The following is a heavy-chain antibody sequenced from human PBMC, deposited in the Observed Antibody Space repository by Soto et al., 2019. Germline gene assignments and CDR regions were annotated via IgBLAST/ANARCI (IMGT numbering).Heavy chain of an antibody. V-gene: IGHV4-34*01. CDR1: NGSFTGHY. CDR2: INHSGFA. J-gene: IGHJ4*02. CDR3: ARGHGRFAH. Sequence: QVQLQQWGAGLLKPSETLSLTCGVYNGSFTGHYWAWIRQAPGKGLEWIGEINHSGFANYNPSLKRRVAISLDKSKTQFSPRLTSVTVADRAIYYCARGHGRFAHWGQGTLVTVSS.